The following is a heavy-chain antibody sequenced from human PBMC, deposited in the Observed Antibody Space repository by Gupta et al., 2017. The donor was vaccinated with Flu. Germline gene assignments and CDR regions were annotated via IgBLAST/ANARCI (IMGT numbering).Heavy chain of an antibody. J-gene: IGHJ5*02. CDR1: GYTFTDFY. D-gene: IGHD2-15*01. Sequence: QVQLVQSGTDMKKPRASAKVSCKASGYTFTDFYLDWVRQAPGQGLEWMGRINTKTGGTTYAQKFLGRITMTRDASINTVYMELNWLTSDDTAVYFCARESGGSSVWTNWFDPWGQGTLVTVSS. V-gene: IGHV1-2*06. CDR3: ARESGGSSVWTNWFDP. CDR2: INTKTGGT.